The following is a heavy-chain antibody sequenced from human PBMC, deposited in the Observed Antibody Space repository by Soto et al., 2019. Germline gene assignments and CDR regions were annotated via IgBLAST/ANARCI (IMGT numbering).Heavy chain of an antibody. V-gene: IGHV1-69*06. J-gene: IGHJ2*01. CDR2: IIPIFGTA. D-gene: IGHD2-21*02. CDR3: ARAVVVTAITYWYFDL. CDR1: GGTFSSYA. Sequence: QVQLVQSGAEVKKPGSSVKVSCKASGGTFSSYAISWVRQAPGQGLEWKGGIIPIFGTANYAQKFQGRVTITADKSTSTAYMELSSLRSEDTAVYYCARAVVVTAITYWYFDLWGRGTLVTVSS.